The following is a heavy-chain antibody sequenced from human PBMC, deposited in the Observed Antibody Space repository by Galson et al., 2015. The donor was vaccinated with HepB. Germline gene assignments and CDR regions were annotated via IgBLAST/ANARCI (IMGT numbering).Heavy chain of an antibody. V-gene: IGHV3-30-3*01. Sequence: SLRLSCAASGFTFSSYAMHWVRQAPGKGLEWVAVISYDGSNKYYADSVKGRFTISRDNSKNTLYLQMNSLRAEDTAVYYCARSIGGSYFWTDYYFDYWGQGTLVTVSS. J-gene: IGHJ4*02. CDR1: GFTFSSYA. CDR2: ISYDGSNK. CDR3: ARSIGGSYFWTDYYFDY. D-gene: IGHD1-26*01.